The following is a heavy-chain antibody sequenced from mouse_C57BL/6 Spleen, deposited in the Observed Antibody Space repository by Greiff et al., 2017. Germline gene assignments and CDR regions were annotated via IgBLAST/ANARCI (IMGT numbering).Heavy chain of an antibody. CDR2: ISSGGDYI. CDR3: TRGGRSYDWYFDG. Sequence: EVQLVESGEGLVKPGGSLKLSCAASGFTFSSYAMSWVRQTPEKRLEWVAYISSGGDYIYYADTVKGRFTISRDNARNTLYLQMSSLKAEDTAMYYWTRGGRSYDWYFDGWGTGTTVNVSS. J-gene: IGHJ1*03. V-gene: IGHV5-9-1*02. CDR1: GFTFSSYA. D-gene: IGHD1-1*01.